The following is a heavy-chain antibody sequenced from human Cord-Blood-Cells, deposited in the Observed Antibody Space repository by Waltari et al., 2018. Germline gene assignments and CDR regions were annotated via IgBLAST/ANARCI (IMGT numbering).Heavy chain of an antibody. Sequence: QVQLQESGPGLVKPSQTLSLTCTVSGGSLSRGSYYWSWIRQPAGKGLEWIGYIYTSGSTNYNPSLKSRVTISVDTSKNQFSLKLSSVTAADTAVYYCARPTSSSSWYFDLWGRGTLVTVSS. CDR2: IYTSGST. V-gene: IGHV4-61*09. CDR1: GGSLSRGSYY. D-gene: IGHD6-6*01. J-gene: IGHJ2*01. CDR3: ARPTSSSSWYFDL.